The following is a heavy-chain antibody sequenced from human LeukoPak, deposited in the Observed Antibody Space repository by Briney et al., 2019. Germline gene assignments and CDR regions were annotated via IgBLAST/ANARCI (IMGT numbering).Heavy chain of an antibody. CDR3: AREGSFSGIYALQY. CDR1: GCTFSIHW. D-gene: IGHD1-26*01. CDR2: MNTDGTNT. V-gene: IGHV3-74*01. Sequence: GGSRGLSGAASGCTFSIHWMHWVRQTPGQGLVWVSRMNTDGTNTAYADSVKGRFTISRDNARNTLFLQMNSLSPEDTAVYYCAREGSFSGIYALQYWGQGTVVTVSS. J-gene: IGHJ4*02.